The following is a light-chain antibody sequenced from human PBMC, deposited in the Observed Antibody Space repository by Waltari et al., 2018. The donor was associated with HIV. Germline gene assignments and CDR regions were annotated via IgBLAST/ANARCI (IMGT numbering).Light chain of an antibody. J-gene: IGLJ3*02. CDR1: SANSGAGYD. CDR3: QSYDSSLSVWV. CDR2: GNS. V-gene: IGLV1-40*01. Sequence: QSVLTQPPSVSGAPGQRVTISCTGSSANSGAGYDEPWYQQLPGTAPKLLIYGNSNRPSGVPDRFSGSKSGTSASLAITGLQAEDEADYYCQSYDSSLSVWVFGGGTKLTVL.